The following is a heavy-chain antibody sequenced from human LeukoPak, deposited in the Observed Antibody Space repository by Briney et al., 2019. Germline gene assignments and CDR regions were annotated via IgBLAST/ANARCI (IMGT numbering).Heavy chain of an antibody. J-gene: IGHJ4*02. V-gene: IGHV1-18*01. Sequence: GASVKVSCKASGYTFTSYGISWVRQAPGQGLEWMGWISAYNGNTNYAQKLQGRVTMTTDTSTSTVYIELSSLRSEDTAVYYCARAGVLRFLEWLPLDYWGQGTLVTVSS. CDR3: ARAGVLRFLEWLPLDY. D-gene: IGHD3-3*01. CDR1: GYTFTSYG. CDR2: ISAYNGNT.